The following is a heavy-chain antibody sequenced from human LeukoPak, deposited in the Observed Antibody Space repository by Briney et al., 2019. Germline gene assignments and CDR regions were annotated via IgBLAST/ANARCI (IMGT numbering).Heavy chain of an antibody. CDR2: MKPDGSEI. CDR1: GFTFTTYW. J-gene: IGHJ4*02. D-gene: IGHD2-15*01. V-gene: IGHV3-7*01. Sequence: GSLRLSCAASGFTFTTYWMSWVRQAPGKGLEWVANMKPDGSEIFYVDSVKGRFTISRDNAKNSLYLQMNSLRVEDTGIFYCARGGWLDDWGQGTLVTVSS. CDR3: ARGGWLDD.